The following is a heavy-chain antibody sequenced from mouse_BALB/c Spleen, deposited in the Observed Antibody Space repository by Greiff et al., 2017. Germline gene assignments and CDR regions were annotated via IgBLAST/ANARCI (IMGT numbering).Heavy chain of an antibody. CDR2: IYPGDGDT. CDR3: ARGGGNYLYYAMDY. V-gene: IGHV1-82*01. Sequence: VQLQQSGPELVKPGASVQISCKASGYAFSSSWMNWVKQRPGQGLEWIGRIYPGDGDTNYNGKFKGKATLTADKSSSTAYMQLSSLTSVDSAVYFGARGGGNYLYYAMDYWGQGTSVTVAS. D-gene: IGHD2-1*01. CDR1: GYAFSSSW. J-gene: IGHJ4*01.